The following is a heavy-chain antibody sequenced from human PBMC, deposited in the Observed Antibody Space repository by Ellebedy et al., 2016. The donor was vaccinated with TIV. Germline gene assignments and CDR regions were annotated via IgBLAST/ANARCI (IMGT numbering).Heavy chain of an antibody. D-gene: IGHD6-6*01. CDR1: GYSFTRYW. Sequence: KVSXXGSGYSFTRYWLGWVRQMPGKGLEWMGIIYPADSDTRYSPSFQGQVTISADRSISTAYLLWSSLEASDTAIYYCARPSLYSGSSRYGMDVWGQGTTVTVSS. J-gene: IGHJ6*02. V-gene: IGHV5-51*01. CDR2: IYPADSDT. CDR3: ARPSLYSGSSRYGMDV.